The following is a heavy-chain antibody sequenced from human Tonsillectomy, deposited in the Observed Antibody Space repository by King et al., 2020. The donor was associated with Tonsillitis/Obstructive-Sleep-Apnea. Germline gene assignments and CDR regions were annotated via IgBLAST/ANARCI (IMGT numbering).Heavy chain of an antibody. CDR3: ARHSFTSSAFDY. V-gene: IGHV5-10-1*03. D-gene: IGHD6-6*01. Sequence: VQLVESGAEVKKPRESLRISCRGSGYIFTSYWITWVRQMPGKGLEWVGTIDPSDSYTNYSQSFQGHVTISADKSISTAYLQWSSLKASDTAMYYCARHSFTSSAFDYWGQGTLVTVSS. CDR2: IDPSDSYT. CDR1: GYIFTSYW. J-gene: IGHJ4*02.